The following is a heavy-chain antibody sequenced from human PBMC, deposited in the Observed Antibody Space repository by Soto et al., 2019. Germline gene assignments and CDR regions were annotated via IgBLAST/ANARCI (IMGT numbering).Heavy chain of an antibody. Sequence: PGGSLRVSCAASGFTFSSHAMSWVRQAPGKGLEWVSAISGSGGSTYYADSVKGRFTISRDNSKNTLYLQMNSLRAEDTAVYYCAKALSDYGDYVGAFDIWGQGTMVTVSS. J-gene: IGHJ3*02. V-gene: IGHV3-23*01. CDR1: GFTFSSHA. D-gene: IGHD4-17*01. CDR3: AKALSDYGDYVGAFDI. CDR2: ISGSGGST.